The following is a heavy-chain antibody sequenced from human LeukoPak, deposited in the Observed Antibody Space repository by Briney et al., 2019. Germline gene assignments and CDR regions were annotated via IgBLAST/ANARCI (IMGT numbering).Heavy chain of an antibody. D-gene: IGHD3-3*01. CDR1: GFTFSSYG. CDR2: IRYDGSNK. V-gene: IGHV3-30*02. Sequence: GGSLRLSCAASGFTFSSYGMHWVRQAPGKGLEWVAFIRYDGSNKYYADSVKGRFTISRDNSKNTRYLQMNSLRAEDTAVYYCARDLGLPHPLGIRFLEWLYPGAFDIWGQGTMVTVSS. J-gene: IGHJ3*02. CDR3: ARDLGLPHPLGIRFLEWLYPGAFDI.